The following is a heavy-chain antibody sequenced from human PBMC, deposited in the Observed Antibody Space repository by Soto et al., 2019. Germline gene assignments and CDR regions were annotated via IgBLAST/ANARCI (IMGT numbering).Heavy chain of an antibody. J-gene: IGHJ4*02. CDR1: GFTFSSYG. D-gene: IGHD6-19*01. V-gene: IGHV3-33*01. Sequence: QVQLVESGGGVVQPGRSLRLSCAASGFTFSSYGMNWVRQAPGKGLEGVAVIWYDGSNKYYADSVKGRFTISRDNSKNTLYLQMNSLRAEDTAVYYCARTKAVAAKTQYYFDYWGQGTLVTVSS. CDR2: IWYDGSNK. CDR3: ARTKAVAAKTQYYFDY.